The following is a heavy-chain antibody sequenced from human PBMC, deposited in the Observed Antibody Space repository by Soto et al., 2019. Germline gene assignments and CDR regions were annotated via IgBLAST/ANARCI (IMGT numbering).Heavy chain of an antibody. Sequence: LSLTCTVSGGSISSYYWSWIRQPPGKGLEWIGYIYYSGSTNYNPSLKSRVTISVDTSKNQFSLKLSSVTAADTAVYYCARDSLQGLSWFDPWGQGTLVTVSS. CDR1: GGSISSYY. V-gene: IGHV4-59*01. D-gene: IGHD3-16*01. J-gene: IGHJ5*02. CDR3: ARDSLQGLSWFDP. CDR2: IYYSGST.